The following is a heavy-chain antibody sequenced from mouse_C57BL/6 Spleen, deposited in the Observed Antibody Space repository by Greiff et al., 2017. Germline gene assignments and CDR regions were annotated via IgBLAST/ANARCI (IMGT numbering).Heavy chain of an antibody. CDR3: ARRGDYDDGGFAY. J-gene: IGHJ3*01. CDR1: GFTFSDYY. D-gene: IGHD2-4*01. CDR2: ISNGGGST. V-gene: IGHV5-12*01. Sequence: EVKLMESGGGLVQPGGSLKLSCAASGFTFSDYYMYWVRQTPEKRLEWVAYISNGGGSTYYPDTVKGRFTISRDNAKNTLYLQMSRLKSEDTAMYYCARRGDYDDGGFAYWGQGTLVTVSA.